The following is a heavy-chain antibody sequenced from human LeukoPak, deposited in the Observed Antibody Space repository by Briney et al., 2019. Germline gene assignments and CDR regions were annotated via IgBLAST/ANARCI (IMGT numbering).Heavy chain of an antibody. V-gene: IGHV3-74*01. CDR3: ARALYGSGNYYYPGDY. J-gene: IGHJ4*02. D-gene: IGHD3-10*01. Sequence: GGPLRLSCAASGFTFSSYWMHWVRQAPGKGLVWVSRINSDGSSTTYADSVKGRFTISRDNAKNTLYLQMNSLRAEDTAMYYCARALYGSGNYYYPGDYWGQGTLVTVSS. CDR2: INSDGSST. CDR1: GFTFSSYW.